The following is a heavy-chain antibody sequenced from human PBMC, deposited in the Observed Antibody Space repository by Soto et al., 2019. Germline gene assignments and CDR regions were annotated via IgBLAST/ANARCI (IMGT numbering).Heavy chain of an antibody. CDR1: GGSFSGYY. CDR2: INHSGST. V-gene: IGHV4-34*01. Sequence: SETLSLTCAVYGGSFSGYYWSWIRQPPGKGLEWIGEINHSGSTNYNPSLKSRVTISVDTSKNQFSLKLSSVTAADTAVYYCARGWKYCSGGSCNNSDIHAFDIWGQGTMVTVSS. CDR3: ARGWKYCSGGSCNNSDIHAFDI. J-gene: IGHJ3*02. D-gene: IGHD2-15*01.